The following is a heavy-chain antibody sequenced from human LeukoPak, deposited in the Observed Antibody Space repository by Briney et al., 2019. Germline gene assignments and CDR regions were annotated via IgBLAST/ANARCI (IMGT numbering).Heavy chain of an antibody. CDR2: IIPIFGTA. D-gene: IGHD6-19*01. CDR3: VTETVAESAAPYYYYGMDV. V-gene: IGHV1-69*13. J-gene: IGHJ6*02. CDR1: GGTFSSYA. Sequence: SVKVSCKASGGTFSSYAISWVRQAPGQGLEWMGGIIPIFGTANYAQKFQGRVTITADESTSTAYMELSSLRSEDTAVYYCVTETVAESAAPYYYYGMDVWGQGTTVTVSS.